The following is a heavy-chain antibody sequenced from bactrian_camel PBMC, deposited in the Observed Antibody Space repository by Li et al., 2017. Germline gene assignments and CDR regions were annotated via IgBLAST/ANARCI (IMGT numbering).Heavy chain of an antibody. Sequence: HVQLVESGGGSVQAGGSLTLSCSTSGDTCGSIGWFRQAPGKEREGVAGLARGGGTTYADSVKGRFAISSENANNTIFLQMNSLKPEDTAMYYCAATTGGAVCGDPLSLSTYRHWGQGTQVTVS. CDR3: AATTGGAVCGDPLSLSTYRH. J-gene: IGHJ4*01. CDR2: LARGGGT. CDR1: GDTCGS. V-gene: IGHV3S53*01. D-gene: IGHD5*01.